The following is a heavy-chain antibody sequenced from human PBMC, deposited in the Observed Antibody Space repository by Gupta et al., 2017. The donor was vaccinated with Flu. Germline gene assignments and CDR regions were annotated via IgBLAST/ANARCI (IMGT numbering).Heavy chain of an antibody. CDR3: ARLSGGNIAVAGLNDY. V-gene: IGHV1-69*01. J-gene: IGHJ4*02. D-gene: IGHD6-19*01. CDR2: IIPIFGTA. Sequence: PGQGLEWMGGIIPIFGTANYAQKFQGRVTITADESTSTAYMELSSLRSEDTAVYYCARLSGGNIAVAGLNDYWCQGTLVTVSS.